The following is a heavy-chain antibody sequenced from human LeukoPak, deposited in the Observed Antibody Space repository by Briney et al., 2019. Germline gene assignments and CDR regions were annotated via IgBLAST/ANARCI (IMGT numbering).Heavy chain of an antibody. V-gene: IGHV3-66*02. CDR1: GLTVSSNY. CDR3: LERRYAFDI. Sequence: RRSLRPSRAASGLTVSSNYMSSVSHAPRKGLEWVSVIYSGGSTYYADSVKGRFTISRDNSKNTLYLQMNSLRAEDTAVYYCLERRYAFDIWGQGTMVTVSS. CDR2: IYSGGST. D-gene: IGHD1-1*01. J-gene: IGHJ3*02.